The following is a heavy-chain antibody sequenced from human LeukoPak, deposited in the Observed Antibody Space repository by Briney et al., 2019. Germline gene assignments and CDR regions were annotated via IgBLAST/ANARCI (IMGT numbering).Heavy chain of an antibody. CDR3: ARGAYYYDSSGYYHFDY. J-gene: IGHJ4*02. D-gene: IGHD3-22*01. CDR2: IYYSGST. V-gene: IGHV4-39*07. Sequence: SETLSLTCTVSGGSISSSSYYWGWIRQPPGKGLEWIGSIYYSGSTYYNPSLKSRVTISVDTSKNQFSLKLNSVTAADTAVYYCARGAYYYDSSGYYHFDYWGQGTLVTVSS. CDR1: GGSISSSSYY.